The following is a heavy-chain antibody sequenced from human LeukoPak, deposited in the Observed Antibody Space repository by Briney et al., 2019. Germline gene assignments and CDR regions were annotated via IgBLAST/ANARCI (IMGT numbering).Heavy chain of an antibody. J-gene: IGHJ4*02. CDR2: ISAYNGNT. CDR3: ARDLADIVVVPAVKGLDY. Sequence: ASVKVSCKASGYTFTSYGISWVRQAPGQGLEWMGWISAYNGNTNYAQKLQGRVTMTTDTSTSTAYMELRSLRSDDTAVYYCARDLADIVVVPAVKGLDYWGQGPWSPSPQ. V-gene: IGHV1-18*01. CDR1: GYTFTSYG. D-gene: IGHD2-2*01.